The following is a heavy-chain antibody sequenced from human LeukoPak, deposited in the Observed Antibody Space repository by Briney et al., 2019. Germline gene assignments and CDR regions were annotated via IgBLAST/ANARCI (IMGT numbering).Heavy chain of an antibody. CDR2: ISSSSSYI. V-gene: IGHV3-21*01. CDR1: GFTFSSYS. J-gene: IGHJ4*02. D-gene: IGHD1-26*01. Sequence: KPGGSLRLSCAASGFTFSSYSMNWVRQAPGKGLEWVSSISSSSSYIYYADSVKGRFTISRDNAKNSLYLQMNSLRAEDTAVYYCARVPIVGATVNYFDHWGQGTLVTVSS. CDR3: ARVPIVGATVNYFDH.